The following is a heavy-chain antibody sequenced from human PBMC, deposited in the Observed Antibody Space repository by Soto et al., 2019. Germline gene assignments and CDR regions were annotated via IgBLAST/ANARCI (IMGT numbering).Heavy chain of an antibody. J-gene: IGHJ4*02. V-gene: IGHV3-23*01. D-gene: IGHD6-19*01. CDR1: GFTFSIYT. CDR2: IRGSGDRT. CDR3: AKDQKGQWLVFDY. Sequence: EVQLLESGGGLVQPGGSLRLSCAASGFTFSIYTMSWVRQAPGKGLEWVSSIRGSGDRTYYVDSVEGRFTISRDNSKNTLYLQMNSLRAEDTAVYYCAKDQKGQWLVFDYWGQGTLVTVSS.